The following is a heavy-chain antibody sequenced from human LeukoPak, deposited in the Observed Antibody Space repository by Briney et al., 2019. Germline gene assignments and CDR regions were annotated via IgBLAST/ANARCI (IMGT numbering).Heavy chain of an antibody. V-gene: IGHV3-23*01. J-gene: IGHJ4*02. CDR3: ATYRQVMLPFES. CDR2: ISGSGGST. Sequence: GGSLRLSCAASGFTFSSYAMSWVRQAPGKGLNWVSGISGSGGSTYYADSVRGRFTISRDNSRSTLFLQMNSLRAEDTAIYYCATYRQVMLPFESWGQGTLVTVSS. CDR1: GFTFSSYA. D-gene: IGHD5-18*01.